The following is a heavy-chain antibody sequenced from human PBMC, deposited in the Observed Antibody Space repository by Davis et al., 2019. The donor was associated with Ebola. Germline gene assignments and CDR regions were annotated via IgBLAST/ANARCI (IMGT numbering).Heavy chain of an antibody. Sequence: AASVKVSCKASGYTFTSYAMNWVRQAPGQGLEWMGRIIPILGIANYAQKFQGRVTITADKSTSTAYMELSSLRSEDTAVYYCARIEGPVDYWGQGTLVTVSS. CDR3: ARIEGPVDY. CDR2: IIPILGIA. V-gene: IGHV1-69*04. J-gene: IGHJ4*02. CDR1: GYTFTSYA.